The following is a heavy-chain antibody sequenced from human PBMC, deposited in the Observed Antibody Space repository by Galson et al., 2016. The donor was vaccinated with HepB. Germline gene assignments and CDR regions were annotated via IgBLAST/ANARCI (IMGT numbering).Heavy chain of an antibody. V-gene: IGHV4-59*01. CDR3: ASTPRTNNFDF. D-gene: IGHD1/OR15-1a*01. CDR1: GGFITSYY. CDR2: MHYSGNT. Sequence: SETLSLTCTISGGFITSYYWSWIRQAPGKGLEWIGFMHYSGNTNYSPSLKSRITMSIDTSRNRFSLNLKSVTSADTAVYYCASTPRTNNFDFWGQGTLVAVSS. J-gene: IGHJ4*02.